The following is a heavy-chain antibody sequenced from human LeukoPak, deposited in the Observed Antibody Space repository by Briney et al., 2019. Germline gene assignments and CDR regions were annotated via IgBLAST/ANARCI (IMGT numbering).Heavy chain of an antibody. Sequence: GGSLRLSCAASGFTFSSYNMNWVRQAPGKGLEWVSSISSSSSYIYYADSVKGRFTISRDNAKNSLYLQMNSLRAEDTAVYYCARVPQLGYYYYMDVWGKGTTVTVSS. CDR3: ARVPQLGYYYYMDV. V-gene: IGHV3-21*01. CDR1: GFTFSSYN. J-gene: IGHJ6*03. D-gene: IGHD5-24*01. CDR2: ISSSSSYI.